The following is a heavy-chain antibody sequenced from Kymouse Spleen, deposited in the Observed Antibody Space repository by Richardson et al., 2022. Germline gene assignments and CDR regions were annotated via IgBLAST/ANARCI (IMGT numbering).Heavy chain of an antibody. D-gene: IGHD3-9*01. CDR3: AREGLRYFDWLFPIRYYGMDV. CDR1: GGSISSSNW. J-gene: IGHJ6*02. Sequence: QVQLQESGPGLVKPSGTLSLTCAVSGGSISSSNWWSWVRQPPGKGLEWIGEIYHSGSTNYNPSLKSRVTISVDKSKNQFSLKLSSVTAADTAVYYCAREGLRYFDWLFPIRYYGMDVWGQGTTVTVSS. CDR2: IYHSGST. V-gene: IGHV4-4*02.